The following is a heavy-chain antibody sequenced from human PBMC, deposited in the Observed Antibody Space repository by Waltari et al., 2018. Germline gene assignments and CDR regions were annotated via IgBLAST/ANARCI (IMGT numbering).Heavy chain of an antibody. CDR2: ISSSGDYI. D-gene: IGHD3-10*01. CDR3: VRVAVAGSGSFLPAFDY. V-gene: IGHV3-21*04. CDR1: GFSFSSYS. Sequence: EVQLVESGGGLVEPGGSLRLSCSASGFSFSSYSMNWVRQSPGKGLEWVSSISSSGDYIHYADSVKGRFTVSRDNAKNSLYLQMNSLKAEDTAIYSCVRVAVAGSGSFLPAFDYWGQGTLVTVSS. J-gene: IGHJ4*02.